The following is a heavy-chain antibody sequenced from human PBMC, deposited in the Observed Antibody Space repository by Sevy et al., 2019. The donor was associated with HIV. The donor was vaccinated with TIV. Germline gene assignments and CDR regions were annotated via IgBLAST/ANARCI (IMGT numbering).Heavy chain of an antibody. J-gene: IGHJ4*02. D-gene: IGHD3-10*02. CDR1: GFNFNIYS. CDR2: LSFGCGKI. V-gene: IGHV3-23*01. CDR3: AREGCSKPHDY. Sequence: GGSLRLSCVASGFNFNIYSFSWVRQTPGKRLEWVSTLSFGCGKINYADSVQGRFTISRDDSKNTLYLEMNSLRVEDTAIYYCAREGCSKPHDYWGQGTLVTVSS.